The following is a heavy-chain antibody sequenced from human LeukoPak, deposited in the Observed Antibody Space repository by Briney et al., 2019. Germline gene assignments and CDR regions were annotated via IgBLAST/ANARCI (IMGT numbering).Heavy chain of an antibody. CDR2: IYPGDSDT. J-gene: IGHJ4*02. D-gene: IGHD5-18*01. V-gene: IGHV5-51*01. Sequence: GESLQTSCKGSGYSFTSYWIGWVRQLPGKGLEWMGIIYPGDSDTRYSPSFQGQVTISADKSISTAYLQWSSLKASDTAMYYCASQGYSYGSPFDYWGQGTLVTVSS. CDR1: GYSFTSYW. CDR3: ASQGYSYGSPFDY.